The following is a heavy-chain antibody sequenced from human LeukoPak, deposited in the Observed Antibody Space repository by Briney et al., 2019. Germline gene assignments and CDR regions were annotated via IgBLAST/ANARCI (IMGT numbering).Heavy chain of an antibody. CDR3: ATVSLNGLSAYYYYGMDV. CDR1: GYTLTELS. Sequence: ASVKVSCKVSGYTLTELSMHWVRQAPGKGLEWMGGFDPEDGETIYAQKFQGRVTMTEDTSTDTAYMELSSLRSEDTAVYYCATVSLNGLSAYYYYGMDVWGQGTTVTVSS. J-gene: IGHJ6*02. CDR2: FDPEDGET. V-gene: IGHV1-24*01. D-gene: IGHD2-8*01.